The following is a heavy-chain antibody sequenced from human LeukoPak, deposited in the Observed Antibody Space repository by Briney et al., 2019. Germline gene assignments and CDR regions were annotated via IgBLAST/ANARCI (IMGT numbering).Heavy chain of an antibody. D-gene: IGHD1-26*01. CDR2: IYHSGST. CDR3: ARGGSYFAFDI. V-gene: IGHV4-38-2*02. CDR1: GYSISSGYY. J-gene: IGHJ3*02. Sequence: SETLSLTCTVSGYSISSGYYWGWIRQPPGKGLEWIGSIYHSGSTYYNPSLKSRVTTSVDTSKNQFSLKLSSVTAADTAVYYCARGGSYFAFDIWGQGTMVTVSS.